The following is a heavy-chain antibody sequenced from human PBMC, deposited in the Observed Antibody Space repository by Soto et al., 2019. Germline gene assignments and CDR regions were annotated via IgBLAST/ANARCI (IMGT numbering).Heavy chain of an antibody. CDR3: AKFMYYDFWSGYYPSGWFDP. Sequence: SETLSLTCTVSGGSISSYYWSWIRQPPGKGLEWIGYIYYSGSTNYNPSLKSRVTISVDTSKNQFSLKLSSVTAADTAVYYCAKFMYYDFWSGYYPSGWFDPWGQGTLVTVSS. CDR2: IYYSGST. D-gene: IGHD3-3*01. V-gene: IGHV4-59*01. J-gene: IGHJ5*02. CDR1: GGSISSYY.